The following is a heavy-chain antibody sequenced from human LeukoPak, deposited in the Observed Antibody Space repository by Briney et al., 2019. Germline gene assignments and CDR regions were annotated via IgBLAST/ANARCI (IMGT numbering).Heavy chain of an antibody. CDR3: ARRSDYGVRSFDF. Sequence: PGGSLRLSCAASGFTFSSYAMSWVRQAPGKGLEWVSYISSSSSTIYYADSVKGRFTISRDNAKNSLYLQMNSLRAEDTAVYYCARRSDYGVRSFDFWGQGTLVTVSS. CDR1: GFTFSSYA. V-gene: IGHV3-48*01. D-gene: IGHD4-17*01. CDR2: ISSSSSTI. J-gene: IGHJ4*02.